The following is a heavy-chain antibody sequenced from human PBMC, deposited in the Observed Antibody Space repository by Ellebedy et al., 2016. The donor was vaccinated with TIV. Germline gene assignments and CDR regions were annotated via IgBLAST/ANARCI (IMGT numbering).Heavy chain of an antibody. Sequence: GESLKISYTVHGFSLTYVWMNWVRQAPGKGLEWVGRIRSKANGGTADYNTPVKGRFTISRDDSTNTVYLQMNSLKIENTAVYYCGDYYGSGTYVLNDYWGQGTLVTVSS. J-gene: IGHJ4*02. V-gene: IGHV3-15*07. CDR1: GFSLTYVW. CDR3: GDYYGSGTYVLNDY. CDR2: IRSKANGGTA. D-gene: IGHD3-10*01.